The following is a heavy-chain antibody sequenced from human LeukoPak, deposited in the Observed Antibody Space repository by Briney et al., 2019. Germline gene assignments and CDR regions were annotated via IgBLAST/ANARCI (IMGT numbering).Heavy chain of an antibody. CDR1: GGSVSSSSYY. CDR3: ARHYCTGGPCYLDY. J-gene: IGHJ4*02. D-gene: IGHD2-8*02. CDR2: VHYDGSN. V-gene: IGHV4-39*01. Sequence: SETLSLTCTVSGGSVSSSSYYWAWIRQPPGKGLEWIGTVHYDGSNYYDTSLKSRLTISVDMSKNQLSLKLSFVTAADTAVYYCARHYCTGGPCYLDYWGQGTLVTVSS.